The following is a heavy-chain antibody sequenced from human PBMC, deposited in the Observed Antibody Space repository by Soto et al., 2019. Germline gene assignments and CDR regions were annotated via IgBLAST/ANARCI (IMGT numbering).Heavy chain of an antibody. J-gene: IGHJ4*02. CDR3: ARGSYLNYFDY. Sequence: GGSLRLSCAASGFTFSSYSMNWVRQAPGKGLEWVSFISSSSSSTIYYADSVKGRFTISRDNAKNSLYLQMNSLRDEDTAVYYCARGSYLNYFDYWGQGTLVTVSS. CDR2: ISSSSSSTI. D-gene: IGHD1-26*01. V-gene: IGHV3-48*02. CDR1: GFTFSSYS.